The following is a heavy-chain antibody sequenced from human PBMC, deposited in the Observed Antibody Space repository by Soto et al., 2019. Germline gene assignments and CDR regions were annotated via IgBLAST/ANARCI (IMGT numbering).Heavy chain of an antibody. V-gene: IGHV1-2*04. CDR3: ARGRGGDYVIVGYYYMVA. Sequence: ASVKVSCKASGYTFTGYYMHWVRQAPGQGLEWMGWINPNSGGTNYAQKFQGWVTMTRDTSISTAYMELSRLRSDDTAVYYCARGRGGDYVIVGYYYMVAWGKGTTVTVS. CDR2: INPNSGGT. CDR1: GYTFTGYY. J-gene: IGHJ6*03. D-gene: IGHD4-17*01.